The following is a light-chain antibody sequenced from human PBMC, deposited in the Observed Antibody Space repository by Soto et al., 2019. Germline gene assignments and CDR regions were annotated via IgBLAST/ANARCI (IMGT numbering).Light chain of an antibody. CDR2: SAS. J-gene: IGKJ1*01. CDR1: QSVSSN. V-gene: IGKV3-15*01. Sequence: EIVMPQSQATLSVSPGERATLSCRASQSVSSNLAWYQQKPGQAPRLLIYSASTRATGIPARFSGSGSGTEFTLTISSLQSEDFAVYYCQQYNNWPTCGQVTKVAIK. CDR3: QQYNNWPT.